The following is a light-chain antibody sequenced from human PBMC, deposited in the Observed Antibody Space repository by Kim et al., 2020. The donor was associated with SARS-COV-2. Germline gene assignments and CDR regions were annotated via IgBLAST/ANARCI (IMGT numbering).Light chain of an antibody. CDR1: NVGSKS. J-gene: IGLJ2*01. CDR2: YDI. V-gene: IGLV3-21*04. Sequence: APGMTTRLTCGGNNVGSKSVDWYQQKPSHAPLMVIDYDIDRPSGMPARFSACNSGNTATSPTSSVVAGDDADYYCQVWDSSSDRPVFGAGTKLTVL. CDR3: QVWDSSSDRPV.